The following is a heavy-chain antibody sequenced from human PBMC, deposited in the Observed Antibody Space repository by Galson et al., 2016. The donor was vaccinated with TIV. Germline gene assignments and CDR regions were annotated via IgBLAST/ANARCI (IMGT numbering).Heavy chain of an antibody. Sequence: SVKVSCKASGYTFTGFYIHWIRQAPGQGLEWMGRLNPDSGDTDYAQNFQGRVTMTRDTSIRTAYMELSRLMSVDTAVYYCARRNWGNWLDPWGQGTLVTVSS. V-gene: IGHV1-2*06. CDR3: ARRNWGNWLDP. J-gene: IGHJ5*02. CDR1: GYTFTGFY. CDR2: LNPDSGDT. D-gene: IGHD3-16*01.